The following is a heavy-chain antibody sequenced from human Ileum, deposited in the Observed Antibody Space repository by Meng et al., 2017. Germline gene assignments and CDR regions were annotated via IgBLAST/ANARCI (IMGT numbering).Heavy chain of an antibody. J-gene: IGHJ4*02. V-gene: IGHV1-18*01. D-gene: IGHD4-23*01. Sequence: VQLGQSGAEVTKPGASVKVSCKASGYIFTRYGIGWVRQAPGQGLEWMGWISAYSGNTKYAQKLQGRVTMTTDTSTSTAYMELRNLRSDDTAVYYCATDTVETTLGHYWGQGTLVTVSS. CDR2: ISAYSGNT. CDR1: GYIFTRYG. CDR3: ATDTVETTLGHY.